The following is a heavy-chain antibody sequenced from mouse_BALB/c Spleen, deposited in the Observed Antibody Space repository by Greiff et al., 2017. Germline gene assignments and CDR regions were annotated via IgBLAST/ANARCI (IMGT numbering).Heavy chain of an antibody. CDR2: IDPENGDT. CDR3: NGGYYDYDGLPYYAMDY. J-gene: IGHJ4*01. D-gene: IGHD2-4*01. Sequence: EVQLQESGAELVRSGASVKLSCTASGFNIKDYYMHWVKQRPEQGLEWIGWIDPENGDTEYAPKFQGKATMTADTSSNTAYLQLSSLTSEDTAVYYCNGGYYDYDGLPYYAMDYWGQGTSVTVSS. V-gene: IGHV14-4*02. CDR1: GFNIKDYY.